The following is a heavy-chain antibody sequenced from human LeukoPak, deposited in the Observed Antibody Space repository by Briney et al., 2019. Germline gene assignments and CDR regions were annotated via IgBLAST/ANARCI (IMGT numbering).Heavy chain of an antibody. D-gene: IGHD2-15*01. J-gene: IGHJ5*02. CDR2: IYHSGST. V-gene: IGHV4-4*02. CDR3: ARVGYCSGGSCYSGNWFDP. CDR1: GGSISSSNW. Sequence: SGTLSLTCAVSGGSISSSNWWSWVRQPPGKGLEWIGEIYHSGSTNYNPSLKSRVTISVDKSKNQFSLKLSSVTAADTAVYYCARVGYCSGGSCYSGNWFDPWGQGTLVTVSS.